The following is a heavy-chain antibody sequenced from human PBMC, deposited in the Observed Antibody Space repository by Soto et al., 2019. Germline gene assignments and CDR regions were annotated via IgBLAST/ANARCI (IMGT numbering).Heavy chain of an antibody. V-gene: IGHV5-51*01. J-gene: IGHJ6*02. CDR1: GYSFTSYW. Sequence: PGESLKISCNGSGYSFTSYWIGWVRQMPGKGLEWMGIIYPGDSDTRYSPSFQGQVTISADKSISTAYLQWSSLKASDTAMYYCARQDSSSWYFLGSDYYYYGMDVWGQGTTVTVSS. CDR2: IYPGDSDT. CDR3: ARQDSSSWYFLGSDYYYYGMDV. D-gene: IGHD6-13*01.